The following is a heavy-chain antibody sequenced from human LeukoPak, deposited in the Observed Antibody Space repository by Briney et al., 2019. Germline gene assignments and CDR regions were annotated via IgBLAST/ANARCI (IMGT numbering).Heavy chain of an antibody. CDR1: GGSISSYY. J-gene: IGHJ6*02. CDR2: IYYSGST. D-gene: IGHD2-15*01. Sequence: SETLSLTCTVSGGSISSYYWSWIRQPPGKGLEWIGYIYYSGSTNYNPSLKSRVTISVDTSKNQFSLKLSSVTAADTAVYYCARHVVVVAATLESYGMDVWGQGTTVTVSS. CDR3: ARHVVVVAATLESYGMDV. V-gene: IGHV4-59*08.